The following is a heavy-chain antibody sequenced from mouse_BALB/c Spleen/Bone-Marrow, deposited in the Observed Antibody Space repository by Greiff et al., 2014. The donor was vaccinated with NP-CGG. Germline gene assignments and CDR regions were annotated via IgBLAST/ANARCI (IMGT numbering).Heavy chain of an antibody. V-gene: IGHV1S127*01. CDR3: TIPTARACFDY. CDR2: IDPSDSYT. D-gene: IGHD3-2*01. Sequence: QVQLKQSGAELVKPGASAKMSCKASGYTFTSYWMHWVKQRPGQGLEWIGVIDPSDSYTSYNQKFKGKATLTVDTSSSTAYMQLSSLTSEDSAVYYCTIPTARACFDYWGQGTTLTVSS. CDR1: GYTFTSYW. J-gene: IGHJ2*01.